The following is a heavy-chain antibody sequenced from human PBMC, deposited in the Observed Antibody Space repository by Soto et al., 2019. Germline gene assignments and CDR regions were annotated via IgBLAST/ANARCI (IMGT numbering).Heavy chain of an antibody. D-gene: IGHD3-10*01. Sequence: GGSLRLSCIASGFTFSSYAMTWVRQAPGKGLEWVSDISGSGGITYYADSVTGRFTISTDKSKNTLNLQMNSLRAADTAVYFCAGARRGAPYYYTMDLWGQGTTVTVSS. CDR1: GFTFSSYA. CDR3: AGARRGAPYYYTMDL. CDR2: ISGSGGIT. V-gene: IGHV3-23*01. J-gene: IGHJ6*02.